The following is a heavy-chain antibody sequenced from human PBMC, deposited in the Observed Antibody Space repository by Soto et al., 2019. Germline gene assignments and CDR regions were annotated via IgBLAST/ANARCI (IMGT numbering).Heavy chain of an antibody. Sequence: SETLSLTCTAFGGSISTYYWSWIRQPPEKALEWIGYIYYSGSTNYNPSLKSRVTISVDTSKNQFSLKLSSVTAADTAVYYCARVTMRTYYYGSGSYIWFDPWGQGTLVTVS. CDR1: GGSISTYY. V-gene: IGHV4-59*01. J-gene: IGHJ5*02. D-gene: IGHD3-10*01. CDR3: ARVTMRTYYYGSGSYIWFDP. CDR2: IYYSGST.